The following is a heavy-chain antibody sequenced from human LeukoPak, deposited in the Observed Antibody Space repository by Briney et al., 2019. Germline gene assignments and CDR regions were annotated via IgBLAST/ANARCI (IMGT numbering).Heavy chain of an antibody. V-gene: IGHV1-2*02. CDR3: ARDLYSRRMDYYGSGSFFAS. CDR1: GHTFSAYY. J-gene: IGHJ4*02. CDR2: INPHSGAT. D-gene: IGHD3-10*01. Sequence: ASVTVSCKSSGHTFSAYYMHWVRQAPGQGLEWMGWINPHSGATHSAQEFQGRVTMTRDTSISTDYMELSSLTSDDTAVYYCARDLYSRRMDYYGSGSFFASWGQGTLVTVSS.